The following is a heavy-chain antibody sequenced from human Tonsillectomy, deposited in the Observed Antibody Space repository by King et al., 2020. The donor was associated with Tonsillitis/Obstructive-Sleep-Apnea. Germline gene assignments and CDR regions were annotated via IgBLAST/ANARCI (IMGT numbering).Heavy chain of an antibody. CDR3: ARTYGDYWYFDL. J-gene: IGHJ2*01. CDR1: GGTFSSYA. D-gene: IGHD4-17*01. V-gene: IGHV1-69*09. CDR2: IIPILGIA. Sequence: QLVQSGAEVKKPGSSVKVSCKASGGTFSSYAISWVRQAPGQGLEWMGRIIPILGIANYAQKFQGRVTITADKSTSTAYMELSSLRSEDTAAYYCARTYGDYWYFDLWGRGTLVTVSS.